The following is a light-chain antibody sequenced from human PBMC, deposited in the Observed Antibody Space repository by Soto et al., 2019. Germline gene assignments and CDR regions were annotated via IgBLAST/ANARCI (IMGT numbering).Light chain of an antibody. V-gene: IGLV2-11*01. J-gene: IGLJ7*01. Sequence: QSVLTQPRSVSGSPGQSVTISCTGTNSDIGNYNYVSWYQQHPGKAPKVMIYDVTKRPSGVPDRFSGSTSGNTASLTISGLQAEDEADYYCCSYPGSHTWVFGGGTQLPVL. CDR2: DVT. CDR1: NSDIGNYNY. CDR3: CSYPGSHTWV.